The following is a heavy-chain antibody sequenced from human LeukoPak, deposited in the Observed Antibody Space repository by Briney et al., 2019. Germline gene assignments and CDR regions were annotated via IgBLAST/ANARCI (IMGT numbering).Heavy chain of an antibody. V-gene: IGHV3-33*06. CDR1: GFTFSSYG. CDR2: IWYDGSNK. D-gene: IGHD6-13*01. CDR3: AKQVLGIAAAGTSDWYFDL. J-gene: IGHJ2*01. Sequence: PGRSLRLSCAASGFTFSSYGMHWVRQAPGKGLEWVAVIWYDGSNKYYADSVKGRFTISRDNSKNTLYLQMNSLRAEDTAVYYCAKQVLGIAAAGTSDWYFDLWGRGTLDTVSS.